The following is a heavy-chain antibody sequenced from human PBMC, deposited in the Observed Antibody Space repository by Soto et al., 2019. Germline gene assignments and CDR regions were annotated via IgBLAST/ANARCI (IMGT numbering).Heavy chain of an antibody. CDR2: IYYSGST. D-gene: IGHD6-13*01. Sequence: SETLSLTCTVSGGSISSSSYYWGWIRQPPGKGLEWIGSIYYSGSTYYNPSLKSRGTISVDTSKNQFSLKLSSVTAAATAVYYCARRRIAAAGPRRDPYYYYYYYMDVWGKGTTVTVSS. J-gene: IGHJ6*03. V-gene: IGHV4-39*01. CDR3: ARRRIAAAGPRRDPYYYYYYYMDV. CDR1: GGSISSSSYY.